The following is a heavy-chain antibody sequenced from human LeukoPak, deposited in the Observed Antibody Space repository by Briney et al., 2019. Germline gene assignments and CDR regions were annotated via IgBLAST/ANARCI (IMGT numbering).Heavy chain of an antibody. CDR2: IYYSGST. CDR3: AREGSGYNFDY. J-gene: IGHJ4*02. D-gene: IGHD3-22*01. Sequence: PSETLSLTCAVSGGSISSGGYSWSWVRQPPGKGLEWLGYIYYSGSTYYNPSLKSRVTISVNTSKNQFSLKLSSVTAADTAVYYCAREGSGYNFDYWGQGTLVTVSS. V-gene: IGHV4-30-4*07. CDR1: GGSISSGGYS.